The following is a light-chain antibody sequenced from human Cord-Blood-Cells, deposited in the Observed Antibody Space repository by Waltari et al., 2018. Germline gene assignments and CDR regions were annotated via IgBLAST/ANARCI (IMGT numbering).Light chain of an antibody. CDR1: SRNVGGHHY. Sequence: TSPAAVSGSHGQSITTPCTGPSRNVGGHHYGSWYQQHPCKDPKRMIYDVSNRPSGVSNRFSCSKSGNTASLTISGLQAEDEADYYCSSYTSSSTLVFGGGTKLTVL. V-gene: IGLV2-14*03. CDR2: DVS. CDR3: SSYTSSSTLV. J-gene: IGLJ3*02.